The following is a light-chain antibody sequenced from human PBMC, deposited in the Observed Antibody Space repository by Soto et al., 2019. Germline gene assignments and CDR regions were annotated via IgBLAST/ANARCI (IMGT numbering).Light chain of an antibody. V-gene: IGKV3-11*01. J-gene: IGKJ2*01. CDR3: QQRNALPRNT. Sequence: EIVLTQFPATLSLSPGERATLSCRASQSVSSYLAWYQQKPGQAPRLLIYDISNRATGIPARFIGSGSWTDFTLTNSSLEPEDSAVYYCQQRNALPRNTFGQGTKLEI. CDR1: QSVSSY. CDR2: DIS.